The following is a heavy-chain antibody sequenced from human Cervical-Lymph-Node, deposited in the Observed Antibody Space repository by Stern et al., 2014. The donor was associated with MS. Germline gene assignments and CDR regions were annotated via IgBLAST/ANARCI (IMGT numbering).Heavy chain of an antibody. J-gene: IGHJ4*02. CDR1: GYSFTTFW. V-gene: IGHV5-51*03. CDR3: ARPLGSGWTAGWYY. CDR2: IFPDDSDT. Sequence: EVQLVQSGAEVKKPGESLKISCKGSGYSFTTFWIGWVRHMPGKGLEWMGIIFPDDSDTRYSPSCQGQVNISADRSTDATYLQWSSLKASDTATYYCARPLGSGWTAGWYYWGQGTRVTVSS. D-gene: IGHD6-19*01.